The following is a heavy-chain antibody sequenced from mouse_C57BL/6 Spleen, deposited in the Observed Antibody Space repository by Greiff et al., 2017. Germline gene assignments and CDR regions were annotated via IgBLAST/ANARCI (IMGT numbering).Heavy chain of an antibody. CDR2: IHPNSGST. CDR1: GYTFTSYW. Sequence: VQLQQPGAELVKPGASVKLSCKASGYTFTSYWMPWVKQRPGQGLEWIGMIHPNSGSTNYNEKFKSKATLTVDKSSSTAYMQLSSLTSEDSAVYYCARFELGRGARDYWGQGTSVTVSS. V-gene: IGHV1-64*01. CDR3: ARFELGRGARDY. D-gene: IGHD4-1*01. J-gene: IGHJ4*01.